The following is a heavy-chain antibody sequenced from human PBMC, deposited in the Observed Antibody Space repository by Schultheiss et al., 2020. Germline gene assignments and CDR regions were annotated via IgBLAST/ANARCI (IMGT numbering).Heavy chain of an antibody. V-gene: IGHV3-23*01. CDR1: GFTFSSYA. CDR2: ISGSGDGT. CDR3: AKGSERGTVTTSNYYGMDV. J-gene: IGHJ6*02. Sequence: GGSLRLSCAASGFTFSSYAMTWVRQAPGKGLEWVSSISGSGDGTYYVDSVKGRFTISRDNSKNTLYLQMNSLRAEDTAVYYCAKGSERGTVTTSNYYGMDVWGQGTTVTVSS. D-gene: IGHD4-17*01.